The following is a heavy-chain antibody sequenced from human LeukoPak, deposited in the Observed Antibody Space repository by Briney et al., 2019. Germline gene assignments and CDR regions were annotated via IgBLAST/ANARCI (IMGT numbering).Heavy chain of an antibody. CDR3: ARDPSYDQGLDY. J-gene: IGHJ4*02. Sequence: SQTLSLTCAISGDSVSSNTAAWYWIRQSPSRGLGWLGRTFYRSKWIYEYAVSVRGRIIISVDTSENQFSLHLSSVTPEDTAVYYCARDPSYDQGLDYWDQGTLVTVSS. CDR2: TFYRSKWIY. D-gene: IGHD3-3*01. CDR1: GDSVSSNTAA. V-gene: IGHV6-1*01.